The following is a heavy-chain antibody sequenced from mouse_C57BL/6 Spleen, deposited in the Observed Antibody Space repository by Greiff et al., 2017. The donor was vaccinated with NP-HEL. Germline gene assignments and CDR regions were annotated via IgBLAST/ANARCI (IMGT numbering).Heavy chain of an antibody. CDR1: GYTFTDYY. V-gene: IGHV1-26*01. J-gene: IGHJ3*01. Sequence: DVQLQQSGPELVKPGASVKISCKASGYTFTDYYMNWVKQSHGKSLEWIGDINPNNGGTSYNQKFKGKATLTVDKSSSTAYMELRSLTSEDSAVYYCAGQLRETWFAYWGQGTLVTVSA. D-gene: IGHD3-2*02. CDR3: AGQLRETWFAY. CDR2: INPNNGGT.